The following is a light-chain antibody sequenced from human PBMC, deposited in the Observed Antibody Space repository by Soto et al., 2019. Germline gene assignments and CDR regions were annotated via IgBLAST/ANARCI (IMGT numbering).Light chain of an antibody. J-gene: IGKJ4*01. CDR2: AAS. CDR3: QQLNSYPLT. CDR1: QGISSY. V-gene: IGKV1-9*01. Sequence: DIQLTQSPCFLSASVGDRVTITCRASQGISSYLAWYHQKPGKAPKLLIYAASTLQSGVPSRFSGSGSGTEFTLTISSLEPEDFATYYSQQLNSYPLTFGGGTKVEIK.